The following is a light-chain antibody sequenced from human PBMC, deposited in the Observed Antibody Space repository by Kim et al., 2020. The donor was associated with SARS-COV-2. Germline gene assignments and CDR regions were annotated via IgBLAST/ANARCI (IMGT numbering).Light chain of an antibody. V-gene: IGKV1-16*02. Sequence: ASVEDRVPITCPTSHTISQYLAWFQQTPGKAPKPLIYSASKLHSGVPSNFSGSGSGTDFTLTISGLQPEHYATYYCQQYKDYPLTFGGGTKVDIK. CDR1: HTISQY. CDR2: SAS. CDR3: QQYKDYPLT. J-gene: IGKJ4*01.